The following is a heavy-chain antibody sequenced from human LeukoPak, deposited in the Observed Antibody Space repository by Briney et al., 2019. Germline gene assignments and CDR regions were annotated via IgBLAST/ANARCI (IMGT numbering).Heavy chain of an antibody. J-gene: IGHJ5*02. CDR3: ARSYGDYLNWFDP. Sequence: SETLSLTCTVSGGSISSSRYYWGWIRQPPGKGLEWIGSIYYSGSTYYNPSLKSRVTISVDTSKNQFSLKLSSVTAADTAVYYCARSYGDYLNWFDPWGQGTLVTVSS. V-gene: IGHV4-39*01. D-gene: IGHD4-17*01. CDR2: IYYSGST. CDR1: GGSISSSRYY.